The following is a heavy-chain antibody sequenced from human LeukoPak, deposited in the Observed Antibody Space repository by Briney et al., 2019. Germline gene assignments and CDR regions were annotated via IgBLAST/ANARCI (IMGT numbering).Heavy chain of an antibody. D-gene: IGHD5-18*01. J-gene: IGHJ4*02. V-gene: IGHV3-23*01. Sequence: GGSLRLSCAASGFTFSTYAMSWVRQAPGKGLEWVSTVSGSRVSTYYADSVKGRFTISRDNSKNSLYLQMNSLRAEDTAVYYCARDRGYSYGWYFDYWGQGTLVTVSS. CDR2: VSGSRVST. CDR1: GFTFSTYA. CDR3: ARDRGYSYGWYFDY.